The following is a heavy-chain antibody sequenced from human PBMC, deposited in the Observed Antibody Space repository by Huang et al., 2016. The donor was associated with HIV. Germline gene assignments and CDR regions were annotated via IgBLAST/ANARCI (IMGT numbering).Heavy chain of an antibody. CDR2: INHNGKI. V-gene: IGHV4-34*02. CDR3: ARGFNYYASDNLGVYYFDS. D-gene: IGHD3-10*01. Sequence: QVQLKQWGAGLLKPSETLSLTCAVYGGAFRGSFLTWIRQFPEKGLEWSGDINHNGKIIYNPSLSARVTISTDTSKNHFSRHLTSVTAADTALYYCARGFNYYASDNLGVYYFDSWGLGTLVTVSP. CDR1: GGAFRGSF. J-gene: IGHJ4*02.